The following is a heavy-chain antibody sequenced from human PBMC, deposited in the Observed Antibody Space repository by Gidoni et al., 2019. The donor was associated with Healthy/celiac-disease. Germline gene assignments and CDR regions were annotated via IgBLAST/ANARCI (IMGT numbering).Heavy chain of an antibody. CDR2: IYYTGST. Sequence: QVRLQESGAGLVKPSQTPSLPCTGSGGSISSGDSSWSWVRQPPGKGLEWAGYIYYTGSTYYNPSLKSRVTISVDTSKNQYSLKLSSVTAADTAVDYCARGARLLGYCSGGSCYTDFQHWGQGTLVTVSS. J-gene: IGHJ1*01. V-gene: IGHV4-30-4*01. CDR3: ARGARLLGYCSGGSCYTDFQH. D-gene: IGHD2-15*01. CDR1: GGSISSGDSS.